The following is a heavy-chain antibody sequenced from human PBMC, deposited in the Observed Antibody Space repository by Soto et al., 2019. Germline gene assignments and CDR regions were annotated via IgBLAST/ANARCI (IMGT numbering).Heavy chain of an antibody. V-gene: IGHV5-51*01. J-gene: IGHJ4*02. Sequence: GESPKISCKGSVYSFTDYWIAWVRQMPGKGLEWMGIIWPDGSETRYSPSFQGQVTISADTSINTAYLQLSSLKASDSGVYYCARGPPADSWGQGTQVTVSS. CDR3: ARGPPADS. CDR2: IWPDGSET. D-gene: IGHD1-26*01. CDR1: VYSFTDYW.